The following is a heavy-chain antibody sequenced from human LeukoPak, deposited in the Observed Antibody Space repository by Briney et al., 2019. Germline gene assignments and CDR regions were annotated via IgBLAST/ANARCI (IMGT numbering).Heavy chain of an antibody. J-gene: IGHJ2*01. CDR3: ARHGGLRGSYYPIWYFDL. D-gene: IGHD1-26*01. CDR1: GGSISIYY. Sequence: SETLSLTCTVSGGSISIYYWSWIRQPPGKGLEWIGYIYYSGSTNYNPSLKSRVTISVDTSKNQFSLRLSSLTAADTAVYYCARHGGLRGSYYPIWYFDLWGRGTLVTVSS. CDR2: IYYSGST. V-gene: IGHV4-59*08.